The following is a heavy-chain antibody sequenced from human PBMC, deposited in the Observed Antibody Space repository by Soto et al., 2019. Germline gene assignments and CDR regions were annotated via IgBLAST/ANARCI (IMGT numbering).Heavy chain of an antibody. CDR2: IYYSGST. CDR3: ARQVSFGKADYFDY. CDR1: GGSISSYY. J-gene: IGHJ4*02. V-gene: IGHV4-59*08. D-gene: IGHD3-16*01. Sequence: SETLSLTCTVSGGSISSYYWSWIRQPPGKGLEWIGYIYYSGSTNYNPSLKSRVTISVDTSKNQFSLKLSSVTAADTAVYYCARQVSFGKADYFDYWGQGTLVTVSS.